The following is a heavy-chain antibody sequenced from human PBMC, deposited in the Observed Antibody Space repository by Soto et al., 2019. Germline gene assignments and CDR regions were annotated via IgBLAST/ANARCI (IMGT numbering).Heavy chain of an antibody. J-gene: IGHJ6*02. CDR2: IKEDGSEK. V-gene: IGHV3-7*05. Sequence: EVQLVESGGGLVQPGGSLRLSCAASEFTFSSYWMNWVRQATGKGLEWVANIKEDGSEKYYVDSVNGRFTISRDNDKNSLYLQMNSLRSEDTAVYYCARDLGAPGRGSAVGYYYHYGMDVWGQGTTVTVSS. D-gene: IGHD2-2*01. CDR3: ARDLGAPGRGSAVGYYYHYGMDV. CDR1: EFTFSSYW.